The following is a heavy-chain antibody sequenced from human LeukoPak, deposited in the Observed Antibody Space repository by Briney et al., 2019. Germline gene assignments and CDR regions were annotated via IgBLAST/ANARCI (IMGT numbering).Heavy chain of an antibody. Sequence: GGSLRLSCTASGFTVSSNYMSWVRQAPGKGLEWVSVIYFSGSTYYADSVKGRFTISRDNSKNTLYLQMNSLRAEDTAVYYCARATLGGYSYGPPGYWGQGTLVTVSS. CDR3: ARATLGGYSYGPPGY. J-gene: IGHJ4*02. CDR2: IYFSGST. D-gene: IGHD5-18*01. CDR1: GFTVSSNY. V-gene: IGHV3-53*01.